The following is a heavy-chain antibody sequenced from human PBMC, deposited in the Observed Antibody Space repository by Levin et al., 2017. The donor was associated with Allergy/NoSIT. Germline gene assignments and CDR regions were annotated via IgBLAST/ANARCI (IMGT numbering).Heavy chain of an antibody. CDR1: GGSISSSSYY. CDR2: IYYSGST. Sequence: SETLSLTCTVSGGSISSSSYYWGWIRQPPGKGLEWIGSIYYSGSTYYNPSLKSRVTISVDTSKNQFSLKLSSVTAADTAVYYCARSLGSWATFDYWGQGTLVTVSS. CDR3: ARSLGSWATFDY. J-gene: IGHJ4*02. V-gene: IGHV4-39*01. D-gene: IGHD3-16*01.